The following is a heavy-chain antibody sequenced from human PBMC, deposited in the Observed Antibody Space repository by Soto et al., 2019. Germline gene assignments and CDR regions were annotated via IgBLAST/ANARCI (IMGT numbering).Heavy chain of an antibody. D-gene: IGHD3-22*01. J-gene: IGHJ4*02. CDR3: ARGATDYYDNSGDYFLDY. V-gene: IGHV1-18*01. CDR1: GYTFTTYG. CDR2: ISTYNGNT. Sequence: QVQLVQSGAEVKKPRASVKVSCKASGYTFTTYGMSWVRQAPGQGLDWMGWISTYNGNTKYAERLQGRVTMTTDTTTSTADMQLGRLSSDDTAVYYCARGATDYYDNSGDYFLDYWGQGTLVTVSS.